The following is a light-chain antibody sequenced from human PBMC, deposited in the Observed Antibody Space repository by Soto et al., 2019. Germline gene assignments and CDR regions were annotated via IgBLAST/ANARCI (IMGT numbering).Light chain of an antibody. J-gene: IGKJ2*01. CDR3: QQRSTWPSYT. CDR2: DAS. V-gene: IGKV3-11*01. CDR1: QSVTSY. Sequence: EIVLTQSPATLSLSPGERATLSCRASQSVTSYLAWYQHKPGQAPRLLIYDASNRATGIPARFSGSGSGTDFTLTISSLEPEDFAVYYCQQRSTWPSYTFGQGTKLGIK.